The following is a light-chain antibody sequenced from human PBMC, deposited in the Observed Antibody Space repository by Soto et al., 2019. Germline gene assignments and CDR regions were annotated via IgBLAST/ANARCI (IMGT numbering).Light chain of an antibody. CDR3: QQYGSSQS. CDR1: QSVSSSY. J-gene: IGKJ1*01. V-gene: IGKV3-20*01. CDR2: GAS. Sequence: EIVLTQSPGTLSLSPGERATLSCRASQSVSSSYLAWYQQKPGQAPRLLIYGASSRATGIPDRFCGSVSGTDFTLTISRLETEDLAVYYCQQYGSSQSFGQGTKVEIK.